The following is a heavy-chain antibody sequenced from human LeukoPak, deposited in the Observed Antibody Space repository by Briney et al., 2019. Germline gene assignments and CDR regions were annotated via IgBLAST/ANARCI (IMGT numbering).Heavy chain of an antibody. CDR2: IYHSGST. Sequence: SGTLSLTCAVSGGSISSSNWWSWVRQPPGKGLEWIGEIYHSGSTNYNPSLKSRVTISVDTSKNQFSLKLSSVTAADTAVYYCARESILGYCSSTSCYPPSYYYYGMDVWGQGTTVTVSS. J-gene: IGHJ6*02. CDR1: GGSISSSNW. D-gene: IGHD2-2*01. CDR3: ARESILGYCSSTSCYPPSYYYYGMDV. V-gene: IGHV4-4*02.